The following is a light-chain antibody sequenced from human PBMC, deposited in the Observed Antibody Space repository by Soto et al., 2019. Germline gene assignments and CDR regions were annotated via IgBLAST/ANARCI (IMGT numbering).Light chain of an antibody. CDR2: RNN. Sequence: SALTQPPSASGTPGQRVTISCSGSSSNIGSYFVYWYQHLPGTAPKLLIFRNNQRPSGVPDRFSGSKSGTSASLAISGLRSEDEADYYCAAWDDSLTGYVFGTGTKVTVL. J-gene: IGLJ1*01. V-gene: IGLV1-47*01. CDR3: AAWDDSLTGYV. CDR1: SSNIGSYF.